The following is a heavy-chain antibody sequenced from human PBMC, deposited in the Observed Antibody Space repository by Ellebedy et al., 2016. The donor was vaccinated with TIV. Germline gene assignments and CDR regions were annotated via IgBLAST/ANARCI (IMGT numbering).Heavy chain of an antibody. J-gene: IGHJ4*02. CDR3: AKKSHNDCSSTSCPKQYYYGSGSPLDY. CDR2: IWYDGSNK. D-gene: IGHD3-10*01. V-gene: IGHV3-33*08. Sequence: PGGSLRLSCAASGFTFSSYGMHWVRQAPGKGLEWVAVIWYDGSNKYYADSVKGRFTISRDNSKNTLYLQMNSLRAEDTAVYYCAKKSHNDCSSTSCPKQYYYGSGSPLDYWGQGTLVTVSS. CDR1: GFTFSSYG.